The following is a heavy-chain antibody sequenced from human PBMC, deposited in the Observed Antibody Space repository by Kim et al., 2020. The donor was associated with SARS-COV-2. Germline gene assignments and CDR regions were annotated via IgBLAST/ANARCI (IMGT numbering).Heavy chain of an antibody. J-gene: IGHJ3*02. CDR1: GFTFSGSA. CDR3: TRRPITMVRGVINDAFDI. CDR2: IRSKANSYAT. D-gene: IGHD3-10*01. Sequence: GGSLRLSCAASGFTFSGSAMHWVRQASGKGLEWVGRIRSKANSYATAYAASVKGRFTISRDDSKNTAYLQMNSLKTEDTAVYYCTRRPITMVRGVINDAFDIWGQGTMVTVSS. V-gene: IGHV3-73*01.